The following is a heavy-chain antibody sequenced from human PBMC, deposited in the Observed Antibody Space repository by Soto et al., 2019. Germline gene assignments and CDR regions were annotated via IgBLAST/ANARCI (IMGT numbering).Heavy chain of an antibody. CDR1: GYSFATYW. D-gene: IGHD2-2*02. CDR3: ATGGYCTTTSCYNFFDY. Sequence: GESLKISCKGSGYSFATYWIGGVRQMPGKGLEWMGIIYPGDSDTRYSPSFQGQVTMSADKSINTAYLQWGSLKASDTAMYYCATGGYCTTTSCYNFFDYWGQGSLVTVSS. V-gene: IGHV5-51*01. J-gene: IGHJ4*02. CDR2: IYPGDSDT.